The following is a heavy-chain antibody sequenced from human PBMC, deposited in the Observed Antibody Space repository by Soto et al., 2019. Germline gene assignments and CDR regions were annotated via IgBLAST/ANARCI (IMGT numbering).Heavy chain of an antibody. CDR3: ASLRGYCSRGFCHHSLDV. Sequence: EVQLVESGGGLVKRGGSLRLSCAASGFNFSTYSMNWIRQAPGKGLEWVSSISSSSHFIYYVDSVKGRFTISRDNAKNSLYLQMNSLRAEDTAVYYCASLRGYCSRGFCHHSLDVWGQGTTVTVSS. J-gene: IGHJ6*02. CDR2: ISSSSHFI. V-gene: IGHV3-21*01. CDR1: GFNFSTYS. D-gene: IGHD2-15*01.